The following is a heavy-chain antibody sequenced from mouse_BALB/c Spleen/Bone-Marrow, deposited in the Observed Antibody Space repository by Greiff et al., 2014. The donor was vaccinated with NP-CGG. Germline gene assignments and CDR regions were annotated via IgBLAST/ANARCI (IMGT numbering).Heavy chain of an antibody. CDR1: GFNIKDTY. V-gene: IGHV14-3*02. Sequence: VQLQQPGAELVKPGASVKLSCTASGFNIKDTYMQWVKQRPEQGLEWIGRIDPANGNTKYDPKFQGKATITADTSSNTAYLQLSSLTSEDTAVYYCASYYYGHYFDYWGQGTTLTVSS. CDR3: ASYYYGHYFDY. J-gene: IGHJ2*01. D-gene: IGHD1-1*01. CDR2: IDPANGNT.